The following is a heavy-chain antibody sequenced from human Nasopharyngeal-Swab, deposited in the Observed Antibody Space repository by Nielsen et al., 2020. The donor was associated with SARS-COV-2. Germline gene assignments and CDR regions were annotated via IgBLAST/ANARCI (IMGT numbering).Heavy chain of an antibody. D-gene: IGHD2-2*01. CDR3: ARIVTDIVVVPAAHYYYYGMDV. CDR2: ISAYNGNT. V-gene: IGHV1-18*01. J-gene: IGHJ6*02. CDR1: GYTFTSYG. Sequence: ASVKVSCKASGYTFTSYGISWVRQAPGQGLEWMGWISAYNGNTNYAQKFQGRVTITADESTSTAYMELSSLRSEDTAVYYCARIVTDIVVVPAAHYYYYGMDVWGQGTTVTVSS.